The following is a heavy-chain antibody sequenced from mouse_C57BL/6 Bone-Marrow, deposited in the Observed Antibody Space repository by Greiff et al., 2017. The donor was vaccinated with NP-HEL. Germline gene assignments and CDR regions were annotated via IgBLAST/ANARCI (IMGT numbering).Heavy chain of an antibody. Sequence: EVMLVESGGGLVKPGGSLKLSCAASGFTFSSYTMSWVRQTPEKRLEWVATISGGGGNTYYPDSVKGRFTISRDNAKNTLYLQMSSLRSEDTALYYCARDYGSSCSFAYWGQGTLVTVSA. J-gene: IGHJ3*01. D-gene: IGHD1-1*01. CDR2: ISGGGGNT. CDR3: ARDYGSSCSFAY. CDR1: GFTFSSYT. V-gene: IGHV5-9*01.